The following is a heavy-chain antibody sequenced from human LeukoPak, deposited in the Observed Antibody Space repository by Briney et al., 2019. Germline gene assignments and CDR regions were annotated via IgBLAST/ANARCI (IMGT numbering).Heavy chain of an antibody. D-gene: IGHD2-2*01. Sequence: PGGSLRLSCAASGFTFSSYAMHWVRQAPGKGLEWVSAISGSGGSTYYADSVKGRFTISRDNSKNTLYLQMNSLRAEDTAVYYCAKVAPSRTGQLPLYYYYGMDVWGQGTTVTVSS. CDR1: GFTFSSYA. V-gene: IGHV3-23*01. J-gene: IGHJ6*02. CDR3: AKVAPSRTGQLPLYYYYGMDV. CDR2: ISGSGGST.